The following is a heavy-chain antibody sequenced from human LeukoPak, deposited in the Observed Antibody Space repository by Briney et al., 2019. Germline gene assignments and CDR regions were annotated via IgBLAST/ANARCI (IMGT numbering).Heavy chain of an antibody. CDR1: GYSFTSYW. CDR2: IYPGDSDT. Sequence: GESLKISCKGSGYSFTSYWIGWVRQMPGKGLEWMGIIYPGDSDTRYSPSFQGQVTISADKSISTAYLQWSSLKASDTAMYYCAREWRGYSGYDPDDAFDIWGQGTMITVSS. J-gene: IGHJ3*02. D-gene: IGHD5-12*01. CDR3: AREWRGYSGYDPDDAFDI. V-gene: IGHV5-51*01.